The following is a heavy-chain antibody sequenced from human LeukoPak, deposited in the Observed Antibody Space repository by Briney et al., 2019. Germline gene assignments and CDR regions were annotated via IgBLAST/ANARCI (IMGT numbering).Heavy chain of an antibody. Sequence: GGSLRLSCAASGFTFSSYSMNWVRQAPGKGLEWVSSISSSSSYIYYADSVKGRFTISRDNAKNSLYLQMNSLRAEDTAVYYCARGTSKSSGHNSYYWGQGTLVTVSS. V-gene: IGHV3-21*01. CDR2: ISSSSSYI. J-gene: IGHJ4*02. D-gene: IGHD3-22*01. CDR3: ARGTSKSSGHNSYY. CDR1: GFTFSSYS.